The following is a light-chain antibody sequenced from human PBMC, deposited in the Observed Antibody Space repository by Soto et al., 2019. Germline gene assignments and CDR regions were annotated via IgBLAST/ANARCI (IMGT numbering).Light chain of an antibody. CDR3: QQYGSSPRT. CDR2: GAT. V-gene: IGKV3-20*01. Sequence: EIVMTQSPATLSVSPGERATLSCRASQSISSNLVWYQQKAGQAPRLLIYGATNRATGIPDRFSGSGSGTDFTLTISRLEPEDFAVYYCQQYGSSPRTFGQGTKVDIK. CDR1: QSISSN. J-gene: IGKJ1*01.